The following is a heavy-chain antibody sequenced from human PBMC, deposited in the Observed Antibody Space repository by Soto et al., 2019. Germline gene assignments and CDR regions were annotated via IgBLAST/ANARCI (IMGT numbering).Heavy chain of an antibody. J-gene: IGHJ6*02. V-gene: IGHV1-46*01. CDR2: INPSGGST. D-gene: IGHD6-6*01. CDR3: ARESIAARQYYYYGMDV. Sequence: ASVKVSCKASGYTFTSYYMHWVRQAPGQGLEWMGIINPSGGSTSYAQKFQGRVTMTRDTSTSTVYMELSSLRSEDTAVYYCARESIAARQYYYYGMDVWGQGTTVTVSS. CDR1: GYTFTSYY.